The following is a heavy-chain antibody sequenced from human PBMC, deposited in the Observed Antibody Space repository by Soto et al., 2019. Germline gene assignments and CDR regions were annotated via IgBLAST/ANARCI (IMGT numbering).Heavy chain of an antibody. V-gene: IGHV3-48*02. CDR1: GFTFSSYS. CDR3: ASEYDYGDLNYYYYGMDV. CDR2: ISSSSSTI. J-gene: IGHJ6*02. D-gene: IGHD4-17*01. Sequence: EVQLVESGGGLVQPGGSLRLSCAASGFTFSSYSMNWVRQAPGKGLEWVSYISSSSSTIYYADSVKGRFTISRDNAKNSLYLQMNSLRDEDTAVYYCASEYDYGDLNYYYYGMDVWGQRTTVTVSS.